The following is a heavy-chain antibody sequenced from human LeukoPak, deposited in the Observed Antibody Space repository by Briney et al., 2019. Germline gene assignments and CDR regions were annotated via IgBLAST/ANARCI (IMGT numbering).Heavy chain of an antibody. CDR1: GGSISSYY. V-gene: IGHV4-59*01. CDR3: ARYASFRGYSSETNWFDP. J-gene: IGHJ5*02. Sequence: SETLSLTCTVSGGSISSYYWSWIRQPPGKGLEWIGYIYYSGSTNHNPSLKSRVTISVDTSKNQFSLKLSSVTAADTAVYYCARYASFRGYSSETNWFDPWGQGTLVTVSS. D-gene: IGHD5-18*01. CDR2: IYYSGST.